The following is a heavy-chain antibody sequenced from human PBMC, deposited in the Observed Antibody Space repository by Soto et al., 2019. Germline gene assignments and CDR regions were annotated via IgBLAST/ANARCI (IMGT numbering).Heavy chain of an antibody. CDR3: ARLDGYEGGFFDY. V-gene: IGHV4-31*03. Sequence: SETLSVTCTVAGGSISSGGCYWGWIRQHPGKGLEWIGCIYYSGSTYYNPSLKSRVTISVDTPKNQFYLKLSSVTAADTAVYYCARLDGYEGGFFDYWGQGTLVTVSS. D-gene: IGHD5-12*01. J-gene: IGHJ4*02. CDR2: IYYSGST. CDR1: GGSISSGGCY.